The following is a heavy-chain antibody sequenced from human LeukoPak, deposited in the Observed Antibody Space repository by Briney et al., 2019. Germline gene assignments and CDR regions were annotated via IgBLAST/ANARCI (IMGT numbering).Heavy chain of an antibody. J-gene: IGHJ6*03. D-gene: IGHD2-15*01. CDR2: IKQDGSEK. CDR1: GFTFSSYW. Sequence: GGSLRLSCAASGFTFSSYWMSWVRQAPGKGLEWVANIKQDGSEKYYVDSVKGRFTISRGNAKNSLYLQMNSLRAEDTAVYYCARDKDIVVVVAATRYYYYYMDVWGKGTTVTVSS. CDR3: ARDKDIVVVVAATRYYYYYMDV. V-gene: IGHV3-7*01.